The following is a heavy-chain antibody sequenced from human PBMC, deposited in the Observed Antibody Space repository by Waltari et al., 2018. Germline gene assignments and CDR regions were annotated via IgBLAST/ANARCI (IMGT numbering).Heavy chain of an antibody. J-gene: IGHJ4*02. D-gene: IGHD6-6*01. CDR1: GYSISSGFY. CDR3: GRLEGQLVEY. V-gene: IGHV4-38-2*01. CDR2: IHHSGIT. Sequence: QVQLQESGPGLVKPSETLSLTCVVSGYSISSGFYWGWIRQPPWKGLEWIASIHHSGITHYNPSLQSRVIISVDTSKNQFSLKLNSVTSTDTAVYYCGRLEGQLVEYWGQGTLVTVSS.